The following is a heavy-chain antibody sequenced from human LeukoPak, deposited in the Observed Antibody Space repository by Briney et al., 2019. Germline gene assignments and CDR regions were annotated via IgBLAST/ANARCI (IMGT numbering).Heavy chain of an antibody. J-gene: IGHJ4*02. Sequence: PSETLSLTCTVSGGSISSSSYYWGWIRQPPGKGLEWIGSIYYSGSTYYNPSLESRVTISVDTSKNQFSLKLSSVTAADTAVYYCARDRPGYYDSSSGDYFDYWGQGTLVTVSS. D-gene: IGHD3-22*01. CDR3: ARDRPGYYDSSSGDYFDY. CDR1: GGSISSSSYY. V-gene: IGHV4-39*07. CDR2: IYYSGST.